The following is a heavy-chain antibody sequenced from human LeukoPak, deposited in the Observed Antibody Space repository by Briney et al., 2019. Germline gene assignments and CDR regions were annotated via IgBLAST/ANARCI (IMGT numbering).Heavy chain of an antibody. CDR2: IFYSGST. Sequence: SETQSLTCTVSGGFISSSSYCWDCIRQPPGKGLEWIGSIFYSGSTYYNPSLKSRVTISLDTSKNQFSLKLTSVTAADTAVYFCARCRHYPTYYYYGMDVWGQGTTVTVSS. CDR3: ARCRHYPTYYYYGMDV. J-gene: IGHJ6*02. D-gene: IGHD3-10*01. V-gene: IGHV4-39*01. CDR1: GGFISSSSYC.